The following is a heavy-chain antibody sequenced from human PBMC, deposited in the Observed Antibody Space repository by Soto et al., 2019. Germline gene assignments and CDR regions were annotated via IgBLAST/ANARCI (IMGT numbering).Heavy chain of an antibody. Sequence: PSETLSLTCTVSGGSISSSSYYWGWIRQPPGKGLEWIGSIYYSGSTYYNPSLKSRVTISVDTSKNQFSLKLSSVTAADTAVYYCARQLWFGEFVFDYWGQGTLVTVSS. V-gene: IGHV4-39*01. D-gene: IGHD3-10*01. J-gene: IGHJ4*02. CDR1: GGSISSSSYY. CDR2: IYYSGST. CDR3: ARQLWFGEFVFDY.